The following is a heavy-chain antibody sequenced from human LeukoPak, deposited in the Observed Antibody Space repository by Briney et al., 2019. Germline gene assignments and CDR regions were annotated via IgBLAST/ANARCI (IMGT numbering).Heavy chain of an antibody. J-gene: IGHJ3*02. CDR3: ARGGGYDAFDI. CDR2: IYYSGST. Sequence: SETLSLTCTVSGGTISSYYWSCIRQPPGKGLEWIGYIYYSGSTNYNPSLKSRVTISVDTSKNQFSLKLSSVTAADTAVYYCARGGGYDAFDIWGQGSMVTVSS. D-gene: IGHD6-13*01. CDR1: GGTISSYY. V-gene: IGHV4-59*01.